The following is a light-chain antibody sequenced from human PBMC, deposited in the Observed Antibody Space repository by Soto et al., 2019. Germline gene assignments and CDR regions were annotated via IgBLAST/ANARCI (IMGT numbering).Light chain of an antibody. CDR3: PQYNNWPPWR. CDR1: QSVSSN. V-gene: IGKV3-15*01. Sequence: EIVMTQSPATLSVSPGERATLSCRASQSVSSNLAWYQQKPGEAPRLLIYGASTRATGIPARFSGSGSGTEFTLTISTLQSEDFAVYYCPQYNNWPPWRFGQGTKVDIK. CDR2: GAS. J-gene: IGKJ1*01.